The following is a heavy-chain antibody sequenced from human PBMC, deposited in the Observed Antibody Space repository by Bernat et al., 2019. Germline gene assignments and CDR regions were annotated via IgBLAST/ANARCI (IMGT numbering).Heavy chain of an antibody. J-gene: IGHJ4*02. CDR2: ISGSGDST. CDR1: GFSFSRNA. Sequence: EVQLLESGGGLVQPGGSLRLSCAASGFSFSRNAMGWVRQAPGKGLEWVSTISGSGDSTYYADSVKGRFTISRDNSKNTLYLQMNTLRAEDTAVYYCAKDEGLFPYYFDYWGQGTLVTVSS. V-gene: IGHV3-23*01. D-gene: IGHD3/OR15-3a*01. CDR3: AKDEGLFPYYFDY.